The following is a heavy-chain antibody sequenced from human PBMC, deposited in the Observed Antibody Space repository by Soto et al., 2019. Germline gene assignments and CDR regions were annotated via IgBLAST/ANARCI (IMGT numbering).Heavy chain of an antibody. Sequence: QVQLQESGPGLVKSSETLSLTCTVSGGSISSYYWSWIRQPPGKGLEWIGYIYYSGSTNYNPSLKSRVTISVDTSKNQFSLKLSSVTAADTAVYYCPRDSRSDNYGDYRWYFDLWGRGTLVTVSS. V-gene: IGHV4-59*01. CDR2: IYYSGST. D-gene: IGHD4-17*01. J-gene: IGHJ2*01. CDR3: PRDSRSDNYGDYRWYFDL. CDR1: GGSISSYY.